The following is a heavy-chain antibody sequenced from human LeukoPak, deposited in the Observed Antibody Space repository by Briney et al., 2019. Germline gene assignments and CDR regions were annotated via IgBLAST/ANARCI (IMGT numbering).Heavy chain of an antibody. V-gene: IGHV3-33*01. Sequence: GGSLRLSCAASGFTFSRFNLHWVRQAPGKGLEGVAVIWHDGSNKYYTDSVKGRFTISRDDSKNTLYLQMNSLKAGDTAVYYCARPDYGASGDYWGQGTLVTVSS. CDR3: ARPDYGASGDY. CDR1: GFTFSRFN. CDR2: IWHDGSNK. J-gene: IGHJ4*02. D-gene: IGHD4-17*01.